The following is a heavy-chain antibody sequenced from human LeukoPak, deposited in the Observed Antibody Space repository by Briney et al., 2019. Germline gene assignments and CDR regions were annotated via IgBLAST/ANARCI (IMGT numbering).Heavy chain of an antibody. D-gene: IGHD3-10*01. CDR2: ISGSGGST. CDR3: AKGPIGWFGELSRFLDY. CDR1: GFTFSSCA. Sequence: PGGSLRLSCAASGFTFSSCAMSWVRQAPGKGLEWVSAISGSGGSTYYADSVKGRFTISRDNSKNTLYLQMNSLRAEDTAVYYCAKGPIGWFGELSRFLDYWGQGTLVTVSS. J-gene: IGHJ4*02. V-gene: IGHV3-23*01.